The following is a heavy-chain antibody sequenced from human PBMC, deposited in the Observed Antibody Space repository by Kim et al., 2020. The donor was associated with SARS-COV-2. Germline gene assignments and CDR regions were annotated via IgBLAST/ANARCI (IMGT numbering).Heavy chain of an antibody. J-gene: IGHJ5*02. D-gene: IGHD4-17*01. CDR2: IHYTGST. CDR3: ARAYCDFGGWFDP. V-gene: IGHV4-59*01. CDR1: GGSISSYY. Sequence: SETLSLTCSVSGGSISSYYWSWIRQPPGKGLEWIGDIHYTGSTNYNPSLKSRVTISVDTSNNQFSLRLISLIATDTAMYYCARAYCDFGGWFDPWGQGTLVTVSS.